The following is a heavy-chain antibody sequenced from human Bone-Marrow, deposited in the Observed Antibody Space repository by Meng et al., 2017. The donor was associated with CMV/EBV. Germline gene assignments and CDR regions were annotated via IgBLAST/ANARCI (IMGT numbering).Heavy chain of an antibody. CDR1: GGSISSTGYY. J-gene: IGHJ6*02. Sequence: SETLSLTCTVSGGSISSTGYYWGWIRQPPGKGLESIGSIYYSGSTYSNPSLKSRVTISVDTSKNQFSLQLSSVTAADTAVYYCARDGYPLRSYYYYYGMDVWGQGTTVTVSS. D-gene: IGHD3-3*01. V-gene: IGHV4-39*07. CDR2: IYYSGST. CDR3: ARDGYPLRSYYYYYGMDV.